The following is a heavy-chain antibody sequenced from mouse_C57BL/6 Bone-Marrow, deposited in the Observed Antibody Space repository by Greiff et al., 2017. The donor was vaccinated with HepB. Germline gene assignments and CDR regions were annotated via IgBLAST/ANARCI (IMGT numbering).Heavy chain of an antibody. CDR3: ASAHYYGSSYPYYFDY. Sequence: VQLKESGPGLVAPSQSLSITCTVSGFSLTSYGVDWVRQSPGKGLEWLGVIWGVGSTNYNSALKSRLSISKDNSKSQVFLKMNSLQTDDTAMYYCASAHYYGSSYPYYFDYWGQGTTLTVSS. CDR1: GFSLTSYG. J-gene: IGHJ2*01. CDR2: IWGVGST. D-gene: IGHD1-1*01. V-gene: IGHV2-6*01.